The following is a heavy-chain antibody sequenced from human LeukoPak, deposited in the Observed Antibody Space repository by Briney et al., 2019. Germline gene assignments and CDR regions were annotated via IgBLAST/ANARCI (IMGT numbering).Heavy chain of an antibody. V-gene: IGHV4-59*06. J-gene: IGHJ5*02. D-gene: IGHD3-10*01. CDR2: IHHSGST. CDR3: ANYGSGSYRFDP. Sequence: SETLSLTCTVSGGSISSYYWSWIRQPPGKGLEWIGYIHHSGSTYYNPSFKSRLIISLDTSKNQFSLKLNSVTAADTAVYYCANYGSGSYRFDPWGQGTLVTVSS. CDR1: GGSISSYY.